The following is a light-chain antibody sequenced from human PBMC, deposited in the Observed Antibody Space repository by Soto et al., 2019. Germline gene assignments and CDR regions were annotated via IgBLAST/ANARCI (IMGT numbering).Light chain of an antibody. Sequence: DIQLTQSPSFLSASVGDRVTITSRASQGLSSYLAWYQQKPGKAPNLLIYAAFTLQSGVPSRFSGSGSGTEFTLTISSLQPEDFATYYSQQLKSYPITFGQGTRLEI. CDR3: QQLKSYPIT. CDR2: AAF. V-gene: IGKV1-9*01. CDR1: QGLSSY. J-gene: IGKJ5*01.